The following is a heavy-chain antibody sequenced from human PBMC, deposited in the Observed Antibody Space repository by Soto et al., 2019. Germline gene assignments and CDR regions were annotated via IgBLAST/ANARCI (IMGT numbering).Heavy chain of an antibody. CDR3: ARAVPQLPQTWFDP. V-gene: IGHV4-59*01. CDR1: GGYISSYY. J-gene: IGHJ5*01. Sequence: SKTLSFTCTVSGGYISSYYWSWIRQPPGKGLEWIGYIYYSGSTNYNPSLKSRITISVDTSKNQFSLKLSSVTAAVTAVYYFARAVPQLPQTWFDPWCQRTLVTVSS. CDR2: IYYSGST. D-gene: IGHD2-2*01.